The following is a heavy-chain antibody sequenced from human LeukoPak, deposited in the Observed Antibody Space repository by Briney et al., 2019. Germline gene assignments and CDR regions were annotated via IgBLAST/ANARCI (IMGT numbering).Heavy chain of an antibody. J-gene: IGHJ4*02. Sequence: SETLSLTCTVSGGSMSSYYWSWIRQPPGKGLEWIGYIYYIGTTYYNPSLKSRVSISIDTSKNQFSLSLSSVTAADTAVYYCGRDRGYTYGLDSWGQGTLVTVSS. CDR3: GRDRGYTYGLDS. CDR2: IYYIGTT. CDR1: GGSMSSYY. D-gene: IGHD5-18*01. V-gene: IGHV4-30-4*01.